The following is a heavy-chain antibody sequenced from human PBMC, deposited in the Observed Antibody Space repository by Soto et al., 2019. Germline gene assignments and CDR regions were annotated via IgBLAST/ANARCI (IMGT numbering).Heavy chain of an antibody. V-gene: IGHV1-18*04. CDR3: ARWISGGYSDWFDP. CDR1: GYNFMRYG. CDR2: INVDNGET. J-gene: IGHJ5*02. Sequence: QVQLVQSGAEVKKPGASVKVSCKASGYNFMRYGFTWVRQAPGQGLEWMGWINVDNGETKYPQKIQGRVTMTTDTSTSTVEMGLRSLKSDDTAVYYCARWISGGYSDWFDPWGHGTLVTVSS. D-gene: IGHD1-26*01.